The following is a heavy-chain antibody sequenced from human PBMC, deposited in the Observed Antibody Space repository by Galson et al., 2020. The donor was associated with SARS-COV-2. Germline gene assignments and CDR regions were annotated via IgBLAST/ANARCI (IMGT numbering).Heavy chain of an antibody. V-gene: IGHV1-24*01. CDR3: ATDLSSGWPVAYYFDS. D-gene: IGHD6-19*01. J-gene: IGHJ4*02. Sequence: ASVKVSCKVSEYTLTELSIHWVRQAPGKWLEWMGSFDPEDGKTIYAQKFQGRVTMTEDTSTDTAYMELTSLRSEDTAVYYCATDLSSGWPVAYYFDSWRQGTLVTVSS. CDR1: EYTLTELS. CDR2: FDPEDGKT.